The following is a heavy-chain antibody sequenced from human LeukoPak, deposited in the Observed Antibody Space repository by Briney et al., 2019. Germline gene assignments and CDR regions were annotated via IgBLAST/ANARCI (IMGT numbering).Heavy chain of an antibody. D-gene: IGHD5-18*01. Sequence: SVKVSCKASGGTFSSYAISWVRQAPGQGLEWMGRIIPILGIANYAQKFQGRVTITADKSTSTAYMELSSLRSEDTAVYYCASLTAMVTPIDYWGQGTLVTVSS. J-gene: IGHJ4*02. CDR3: ASLTAMVTPIDY. CDR2: IIPILGIA. CDR1: GGTFSSYA. V-gene: IGHV1-69*04.